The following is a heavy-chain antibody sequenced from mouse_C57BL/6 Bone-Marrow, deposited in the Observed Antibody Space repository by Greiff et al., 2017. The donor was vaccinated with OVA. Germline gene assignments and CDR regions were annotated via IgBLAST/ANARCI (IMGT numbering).Heavy chain of an antibody. Sequence: DVMLVESGEGLVKPGGSLKLSCAASGFTFSSYAMSWVRQTPEKRLEWVAYISSGGDYIYYADTVKGRFTISRDNARNTLYLQMSSLKSEDTAMYYCTRDDGYLDYWGQGTTLTVSS. CDR2: ISSGGDYI. CDR3: TRDDGYLDY. D-gene: IGHD2-3*01. V-gene: IGHV5-9-1*02. J-gene: IGHJ2*01. CDR1: GFTFSSYA.